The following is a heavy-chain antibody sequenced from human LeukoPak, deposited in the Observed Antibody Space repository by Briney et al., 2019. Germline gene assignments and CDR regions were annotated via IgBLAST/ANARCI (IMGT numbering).Heavy chain of an antibody. CDR3: VRGLGGVLDY. CDR1: GFTVSSSY. V-gene: IGHV3-53*01. Sequence: GGSLRLSCAASGFTVSSSYMSWVRQAPGKGLEWVSVIYSSGSTNYADFVQGRFTISRDNSKNTLYLQMNSLRAEDTALYFCVRGLGGVLDYWGQGTLVTVSS. CDR2: IYSSGST. D-gene: IGHD2-8*02. J-gene: IGHJ4*02.